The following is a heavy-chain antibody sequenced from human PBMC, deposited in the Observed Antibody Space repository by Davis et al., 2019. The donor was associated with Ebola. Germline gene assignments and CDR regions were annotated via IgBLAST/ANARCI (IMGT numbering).Heavy chain of an antibody. CDR3: ASQAVAVVMVWFDP. CDR2: ISSSSSYI. CDR1: GFTFSSYS. D-gene: IGHD6-19*01. Sequence: GESLKISCAASGFTFSSYSMNWVRQAPGKGLEWVSSISSSSSYIYYADSVKGRFTISRDNAKNSLYLQMNSLRAEDTAVYYCASQAVAVVMVWFDPWGQGTLVTVSS. V-gene: IGHV3-21*01. J-gene: IGHJ5*02.